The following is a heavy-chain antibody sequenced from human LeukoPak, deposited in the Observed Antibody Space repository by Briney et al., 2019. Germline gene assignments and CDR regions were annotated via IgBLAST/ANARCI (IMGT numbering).Heavy chain of an antibody. V-gene: IGHV3-21*01. Sequence: PGGSLRLSCAASGFSFSGHWMNWVRQPPGKGLEWVSSISSGSSYIYYADSVKGRFTISRDNAKNSLYLQMNSLRADDTAVYYCARGLYYDSSTRGYFDCWGQGTLVTVSS. CDR2: ISSGSSYI. CDR1: GFSFSGHW. D-gene: IGHD3-22*01. J-gene: IGHJ4*02. CDR3: ARGLYYDSSTRGYFDC.